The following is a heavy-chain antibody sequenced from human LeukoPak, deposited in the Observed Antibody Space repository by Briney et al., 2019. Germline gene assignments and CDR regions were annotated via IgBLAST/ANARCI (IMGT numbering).Heavy chain of an antibody. CDR2: IYSSGST. CDR1: GGSINNYY. D-gene: IGHD5-18*01. CDR3: ARGPDTRGYSYYFDY. Sequence: PSETLSLTCTVSGGSINNYYWSWIRQPAGKGLEWIGRIYSSGSTNYSPSLKSRVTMSVDTAKTQFSLTLSSVTAADTAVYYCARGPDTRGYSYYFDYWGQGTLVSVSS. V-gene: IGHV4-4*07. J-gene: IGHJ4*02.